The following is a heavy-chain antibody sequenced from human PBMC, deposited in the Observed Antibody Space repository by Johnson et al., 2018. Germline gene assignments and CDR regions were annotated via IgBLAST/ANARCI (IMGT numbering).Heavy chain of an antibody. CDR1: GFTFSGSA. D-gene: IGHD2-15*01. J-gene: IGHJ3*02. CDR2: IRSKANNYAT. Sequence: VQLQESGGGLVQPGGSLKLSCAASGFTFSGSAMHWVRQASGKGLEWVGRIRSKANNYATAYAASVKGRFTVPRDDSKNTAYLQMNSLKTEGTAVYYVTSDPDLSSGGGDDAFDIWGQGTMVTVSS. V-gene: IGHV3-73*02. CDR3: TSDPDLSSGGGDDAFDI.